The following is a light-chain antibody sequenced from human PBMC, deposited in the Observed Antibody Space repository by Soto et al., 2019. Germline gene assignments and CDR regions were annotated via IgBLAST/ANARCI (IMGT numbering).Light chain of an antibody. J-gene: IGKJ4*01. Sequence: DIQMTQSPSTLSASEGDRVTITCRARQSVNSKLAWYQQKPGKAPTLLVYDASRLQSGVPSRFSGSGSGTEFTLTISSLQTDDFATYYCQHYYTYPLTFGGGTKVEIK. CDR1: QSVNSK. V-gene: IGKV1-5*01. CDR2: DAS. CDR3: QHYYTYPLT.